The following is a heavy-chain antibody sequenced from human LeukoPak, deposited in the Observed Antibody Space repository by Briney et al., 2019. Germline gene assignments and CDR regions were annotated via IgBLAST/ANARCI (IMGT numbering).Heavy chain of an antibody. CDR2: ISGSGGST. CDR1: GFTFSSYA. J-gene: IGHJ4*02. CDR3: AKDKKLGTVSSSGPHYFDY. Sequence: GGSLRLSCAASGFTFSSYAMSWVRQAPGKGLEWVSAISGSGGSTYYADSVKGRFTISRDNSKNTLYLQMSSLRAEDTAVYYCAKDKKLGTVSSSGPHYFDYWGQGTLVTVSS. V-gene: IGHV3-23*01. D-gene: IGHD4-17*01.